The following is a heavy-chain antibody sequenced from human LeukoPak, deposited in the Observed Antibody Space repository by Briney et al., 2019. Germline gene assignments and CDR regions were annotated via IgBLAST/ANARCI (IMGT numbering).Heavy chain of an antibody. V-gene: IGHV4-39*01. D-gene: IGHD3-16*01. J-gene: IGHJ4*02. CDR3: ARRRSYGEEFDY. CDR2: IYSSGDT. Sequence: SETLSLTCTVSGGSISSSSYYWGWIRQPPGKGLEWIGSIYSSGDTYYNPSLRSRVTTSVDTSKNQFSLKLRSVTSADTAVYFCARRRSYGEEFDYWGQGTLVTGSS. CDR1: GGSISSSSYY.